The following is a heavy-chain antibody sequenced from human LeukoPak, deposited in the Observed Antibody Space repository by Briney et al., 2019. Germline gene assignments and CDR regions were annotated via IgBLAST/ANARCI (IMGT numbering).Heavy chain of an antibody. CDR1: GYTFTSYD. D-gene: IGHD6-19*01. V-gene: IGHV1-8*01. J-gene: IGHJ5*02. Sequence: ASVKVSCKASGYTFTSYDINWVRQATGQGLEWMGWMNPNSGNTGYAQKFQGRVTMTRNTSIGTAYMGLSSLRSEDTAVYYCARGAGYSSGWSNWFDPWGQGTLVTVSS. CDR2: MNPNSGNT. CDR3: ARGAGYSSGWSNWFDP.